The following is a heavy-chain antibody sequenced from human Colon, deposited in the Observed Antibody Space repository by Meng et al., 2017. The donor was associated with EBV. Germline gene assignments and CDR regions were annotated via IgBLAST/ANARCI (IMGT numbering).Heavy chain of an antibody. CDR3: ARRRGGSGRDC. CDR2: IYHSGST. D-gene: IGHD3-10*01. J-gene: IGHJ4*02. Sequence: QLQDPRHGHVKPSYAPALTRTVSGGSISSNGSYWDWVRQPPGKGLEWIGAIYHSGSTSYNPSLQSRVTMFVDTSKNQFSLMLTSVTATDTAVYYCARRRGGSGRDCWGQGTLVTVSS. V-gene: IGHV4-39*01. CDR1: GGSISSNGSY.